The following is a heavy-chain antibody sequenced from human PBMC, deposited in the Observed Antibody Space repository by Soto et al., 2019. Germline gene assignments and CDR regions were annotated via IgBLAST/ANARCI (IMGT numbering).Heavy chain of an antibody. V-gene: IGHV1-18*04. J-gene: IGHJ5*02. CDR1: GYTFTSYG. D-gene: IGHD3-22*01. CDR3: ARALLYYYDSSGFLVPSFDP. CDR2: ISAYNGNT. Sequence: ASVKVSCKASGYTFTSYGISWVRQAPGQGLEWTGWISAYNGNTNYAQKLQGRVTMTTDTSTSTAYMELRSLRSDDTAVYYCARALLYYYDSSGFLVPSFDPWGQGTLVTVSS.